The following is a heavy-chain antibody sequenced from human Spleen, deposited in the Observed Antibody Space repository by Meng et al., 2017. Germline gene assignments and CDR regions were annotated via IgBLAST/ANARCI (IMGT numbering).Heavy chain of an antibody. J-gene: IGHJ4*02. D-gene: IGHD6-13*01. CDR2: IKSNSDGVTT. V-gene: IGHV3-15*01. CDR3: ATGAAAADH. Sequence: LVVVGGVLVKPGGCVVRVCFVSEVSFTESWMSWVRQAPGKGLEWFCRIKSNSDGVTTDYAAPVKGRFTISRDDSKNTLYLQMNSLITEDTAVYFCATGAAAADHWGQGTLVTVSS. CDR1: EVSFTESW.